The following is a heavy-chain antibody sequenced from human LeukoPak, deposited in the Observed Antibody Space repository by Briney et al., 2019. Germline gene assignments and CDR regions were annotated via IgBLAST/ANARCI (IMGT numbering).Heavy chain of an antibody. D-gene: IGHD3-22*01. CDR2: IYYSGST. V-gene: IGHV4-39*02. Sequence: SETLSLTCTVSGGSISSSSYYWGWIRQPPGKGLEWIGSIYYSGSTYYNPSLKSRVTISVDTSKNQFSLKLSSVTAADTAVYYCAREGSSGSSSSGDYWGQGTLVTVSS. CDR3: AREGSSGSSSSGDY. CDR1: GGSISSSSYY. J-gene: IGHJ4*02.